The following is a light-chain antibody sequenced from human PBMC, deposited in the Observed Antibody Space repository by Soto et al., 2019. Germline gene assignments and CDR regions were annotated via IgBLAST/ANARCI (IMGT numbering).Light chain of an antibody. Sequence: QSVLTQPPSVSAAPGQKVTISCSGSSSNIGGNSVSWYHQLPGTAPKLLIYDDNKRPSGIPDRFSGPKSGTSATLGITGFQTGDEADYYCGSWDSSLSAYVFGTGTKVTVL. CDR2: DDN. CDR3: GSWDSSLSAYV. CDR1: SSNIGGNS. J-gene: IGLJ1*01. V-gene: IGLV1-51*01.